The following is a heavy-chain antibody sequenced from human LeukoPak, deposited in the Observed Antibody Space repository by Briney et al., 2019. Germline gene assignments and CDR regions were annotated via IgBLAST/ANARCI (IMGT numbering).Heavy chain of an antibody. CDR1: GFTFSSYG. V-gene: IGHV3-30*02. D-gene: IGHD2-2*01. CDR2: IRYDGSNK. Sequence: GGSLRLSCAASGFTFSSYGTHWVRQAPGKGLEWVAFIRYDGSNKYYADSVKGRFTISRDNSKNTLYLQMNSLRAEDTAVYYCAKDAVVVPAALYYYYYYMDVWGKGTTVTISS. CDR3: AKDAVVVPAALYYYYYYMDV. J-gene: IGHJ6*03.